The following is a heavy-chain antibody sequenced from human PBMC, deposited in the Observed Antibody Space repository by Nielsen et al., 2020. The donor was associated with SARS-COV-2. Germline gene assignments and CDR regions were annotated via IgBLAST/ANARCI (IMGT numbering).Heavy chain of an antibody. CDR1: GYTLTELS. CDR2: FDPEDGET. J-gene: IGHJ2*01. V-gene: IGHV1-24*01. CDR3: ARVYYDSSGYPGYFDL. Sequence: ASVKVSCKVSGYTLTELSMHWVRQAPGKGLEWMGGFDPEDGETIYAQKFQGRVTMTTDTSTSTAYMELRSLRSDDTAVYYCARVYYDSSGYPGYFDLWGRGTLVTVSS. D-gene: IGHD3-22*01.